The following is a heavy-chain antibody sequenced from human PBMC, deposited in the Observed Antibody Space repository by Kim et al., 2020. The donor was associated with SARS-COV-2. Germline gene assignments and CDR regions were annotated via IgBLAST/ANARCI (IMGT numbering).Heavy chain of an antibody. Sequence: SGSTNYNPSLKSRVTISVDTSKNQFSLKLSSVTAADTAVYYCARGRAFGYWGQGTLVTVSS. CDR3: ARGRAFGY. J-gene: IGHJ4*02. D-gene: IGHD3-10*01. CDR2: SGST. V-gene: IGHV4-34*01.